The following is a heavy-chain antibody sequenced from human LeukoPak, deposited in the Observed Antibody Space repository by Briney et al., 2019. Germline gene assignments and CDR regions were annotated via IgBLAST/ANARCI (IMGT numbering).Heavy chain of an antibody. D-gene: IGHD3/OR15-3a*01. CDR1: GYAFTTSD. J-gene: IGHJ4*02. V-gene: IGHV1-8*01. CDR3: ARGGSFGLKANLDS. Sequence: ASVKVSCKASGYAFTTSDINWVRQATGQGLEWMGWLSPYGGNTRYAQKFQARITMTRNTSASTAYMELSSLTSEDTAVYYCARGGSFGLKANLDSWGQGTLVTVSS. CDR2: LSPYGGNT.